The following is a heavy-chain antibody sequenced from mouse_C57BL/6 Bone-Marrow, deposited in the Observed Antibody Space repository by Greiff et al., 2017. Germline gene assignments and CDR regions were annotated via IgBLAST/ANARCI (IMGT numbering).Heavy chain of an antibody. V-gene: IGHV2-9*01. Sequence: VKLVESGPGLVAPSQSLSITCTVSGFSLTSYGVDWVRQPPGKGLEWLGVIWGGGSTNYNSAFMSRMSIRKDNSKSQVFLTMNSLQTDDTAMYYCAKHSTTVCSPYWYFDVWGTGTTGTVSS. CDR1: GFSLTSYG. D-gene: IGHD1-1*01. CDR2: IWGGGST. CDR3: AKHSTTVCSPYWYFDV. J-gene: IGHJ1*03.